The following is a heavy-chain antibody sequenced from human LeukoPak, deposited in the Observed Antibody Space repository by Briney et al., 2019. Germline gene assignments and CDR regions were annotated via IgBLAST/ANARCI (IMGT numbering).Heavy chain of an antibody. CDR3: ARQTGSGLFILP. J-gene: IGHJ4*02. Sequence: PSQTLSLTCTVSGGSISSGSYYWSWIRQPAGKGLEWIGRIYTSGSTNYNPSLKSRVTISVDTSKNQFSLKLSSVTAADTAVYYCARQTGSGLFILPGGQGTLVTVSS. D-gene: IGHD3/OR15-3a*01. V-gene: IGHV4-61*02. CDR2: IYTSGST. CDR1: GGSISSGSYY.